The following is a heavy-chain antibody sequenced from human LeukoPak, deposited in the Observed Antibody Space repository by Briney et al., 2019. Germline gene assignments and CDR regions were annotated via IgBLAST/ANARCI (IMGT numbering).Heavy chain of an antibody. CDR2: IIPIFGTA. CDR1: GGTFSSYA. D-gene: IGHD3-3*01. J-gene: IGHJ4*02. CDR3: ARYLLPYDFWSGYPIDFDY. Sequence: SVKVSCKASGGTFSSYAISWVRQAPGQGLEWMGGIIPIFGTANYAQKFQGRVTITADKSTSTAYMELSSLRSEDTAVYYCARYLLPYDFWSGYPIDFDYWGQGTLVTVSS. V-gene: IGHV1-69*06.